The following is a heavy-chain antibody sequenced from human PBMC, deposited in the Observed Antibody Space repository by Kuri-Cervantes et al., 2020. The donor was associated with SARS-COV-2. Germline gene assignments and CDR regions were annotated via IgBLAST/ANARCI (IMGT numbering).Heavy chain of an antibody. CDR2: IYYSGST. J-gene: IGHJ4*02. CDR3: ARGTGSYYDFWSGSNFDY. CDR1: GGSFSSYY. D-gene: IGHD3-3*01. Sequence: ESLKISCAVYGGSFSSYYWSWIRQPPGKGLEWIGYIYYSGSTNYNPSLKSRVTISVDTSKNQFSLKLSSVTAADTAVYYCARGTGSYYDFWSGSNFDYWGQGTLVTVSS. V-gene: IGHV4-59*12.